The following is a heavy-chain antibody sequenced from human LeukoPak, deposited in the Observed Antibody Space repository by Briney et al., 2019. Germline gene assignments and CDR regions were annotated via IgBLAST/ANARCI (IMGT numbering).Heavy chain of an antibody. CDR2: VKKDGTEK. D-gene: IGHD4-11*01. J-gene: IGHJ3*02. V-gene: IGHV3-7*03. CDR1: GFTFSTYW. Sequence: PGGSLRLSCAASGFTFSTYWMSWVRQAPGKGLEWMANVKKDGTEKYYVDSVKGRFTVSRDNGKNSLYLQMNSLRAEDTAVYFCARNQYLAFDTFDIWGLGTMVTVSS. CDR3: ARNQYLAFDTFDI.